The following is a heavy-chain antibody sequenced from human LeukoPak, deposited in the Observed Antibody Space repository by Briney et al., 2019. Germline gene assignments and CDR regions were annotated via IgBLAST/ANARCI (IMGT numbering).Heavy chain of an antibody. D-gene: IGHD4-17*01. Sequence: GGSLRLSCAASGFTFSNYNMNWVRQAPGKGLEWVSSISSSSSYIYYADSLKGRFTISRDSVKNSLYLQMNSLRAEDTAVYYCARDCYGDYCNWGQGTLVTVSS. CDR3: ARDCYGDYCN. J-gene: IGHJ4*02. CDR1: GFTFSNYN. V-gene: IGHV3-21*06. CDR2: ISSSSSYI.